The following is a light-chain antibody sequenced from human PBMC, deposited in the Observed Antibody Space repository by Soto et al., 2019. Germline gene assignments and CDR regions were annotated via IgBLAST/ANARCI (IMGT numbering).Light chain of an antibody. CDR3: QQYSSSPPYT. CDR1: QSVSSSY. J-gene: IGKJ2*01. CDR2: GAS. Sequence: EIVLTQSPGTLSLSPGERATLSCRASQSVSSSYLAWDQQKPGQTPRLLIYGASTMATCIPDRFIGSGSGTDFTLTISRLEPYDFAVYYCQQYSSSPPYTFGQGTKLEIK. V-gene: IGKV3-20*01.